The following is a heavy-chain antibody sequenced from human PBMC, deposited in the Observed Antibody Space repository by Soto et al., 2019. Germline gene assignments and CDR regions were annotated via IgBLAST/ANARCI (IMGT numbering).Heavy chain of an antibody. Sequence: EVQLLESGGGLVQPGGSLRLSCAASGFTFSSYAMSWVRQAPGKGLEWVSAISGSGGSTYYAASVKGRFTISRDDSKNTLYLQRNSRRAEDTAVYYGAKDEVGAVYYDYHGMDVWGQGATVTVSS. CDR2: ISGSGGST. V-gene: IGHV3-23*01. J-gene: IGHJ6*02. D-gene: IGHD1-26*01. CDR3: AKDEVGAVYYDYHGMDV. CDR1: GFTFSSYA.